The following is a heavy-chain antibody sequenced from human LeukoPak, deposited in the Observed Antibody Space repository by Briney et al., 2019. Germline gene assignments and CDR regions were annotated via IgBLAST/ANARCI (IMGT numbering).Heavy chain of an antibody. Sequence: GGSLRLSCAASGFTFSSYGMHWVRQAPGQGLEWMGWINPNSGGTNYAQKFQGRVTMTRDTSISTAYMELSGLRSDDTAVYYCARGDLVRHYYYMDVWGKGTTVTVSS. J-gene: IGHJ6*03. CDR1: GFTFSSYG. V-gene: IGHV1-2*02. CDR2: INPNSGGT. D-gene: IGHD6-6*01. CDR3: ARGDLVRHYYYMDV.